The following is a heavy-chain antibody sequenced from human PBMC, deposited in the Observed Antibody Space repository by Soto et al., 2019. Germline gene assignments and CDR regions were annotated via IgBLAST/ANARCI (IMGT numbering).Heavy chain of an antibody. CDR1: GFTFSSYA. Sequence: EVQLLESGGGLVQPGGSLRLSCAASGFTFSSYAMSWARQAPGKGLEWVSTIRSTGSSTYYADSVKGRFTISRDNSQNTLYLQMNSLRVEDTAVYYCARTSVPRGGYWGQGTVVTVSS. J-gene: IGHJ1*01. V-gene: IGHV3-23*01. CDR2: IRSTGSST. CDR3: ARTSVPRGGY. D-gene: IGHD3-16*01.